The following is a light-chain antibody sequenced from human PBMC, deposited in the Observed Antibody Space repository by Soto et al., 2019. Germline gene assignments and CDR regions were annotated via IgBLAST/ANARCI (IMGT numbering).Light chain of an antibody. V-gene: IGLV4-69*01. CDR1: SGHSSYV. Sequence: QPVLTQPPSASASLGAAVKVTCTLSSGHSSYVIAWHQQQPEKGPRYLMKLNSDGSHNKGDGIPARFSGSSSGAERYLTISSLQSEDEADYYCQTWDTGIVVFGGGTKVTVL. J-gene: IGLJ3*02. CDR2: LNSDGSH. CDR3: QTWDTGIVV.